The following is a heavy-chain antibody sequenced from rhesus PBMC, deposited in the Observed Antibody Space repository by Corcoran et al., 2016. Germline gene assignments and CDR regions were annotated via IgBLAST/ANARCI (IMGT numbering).Heavy chain of an antibody. Sequence: QLQLQESGPGLVKPSATLSLTCAVSGGSISSHYWRWIRQPHGTGLEWIGRLSGSGGTIDYNPSLKSRVNMSTDTSKNQCSLKLSYGTAADTAVYSCARWNPARYVEFWGQGALVTVSS. V-gene: IGHV4-173*01. CDR3: ARWNPARYVEF. CDR2: LSGSGGTI. CDR1: GGSISSHY. D-gene: IGHD1-1*01. J-gene: IGHJ1*01.